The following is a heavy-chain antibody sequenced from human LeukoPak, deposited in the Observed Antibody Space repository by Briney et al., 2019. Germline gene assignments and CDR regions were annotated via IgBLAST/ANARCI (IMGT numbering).Heavy chain of an antibody. J-gene: IGHJ3*02. CDR3: ARDGDIVVVTATGHDAFDI. D-gene: IGHD2-21*02. Sequence: PSETLSLTCTVSGGSISSYYWSWIRQPAGMGLEWIGRIYTSGSTNYNPSLKSRVTMSVDTSKNQFSLKLSSVTAADTAVYYCARDGDIVVVTATGHDAFDIWGQGTMVTVSS. V-gene: IGHV4-4*07. CDR1: GGSISSYY. CDR2: IYTSGST.